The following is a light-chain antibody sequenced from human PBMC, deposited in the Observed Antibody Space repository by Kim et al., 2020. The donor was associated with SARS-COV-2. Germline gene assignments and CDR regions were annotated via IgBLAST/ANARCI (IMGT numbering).Light chain of an antibody. V-gene: IGKV1-39*01. CDR3: QQSHSTLT. CDR1: QSISTY. J-gene: IGKJ4*01. Sequence: DIQMTQSPSSLSASVGDRVTITCRASQSISTYLNWYQHKPGKAPKLLIYGASLLQSGVPPRFSGSGSGTDFSLTIGSLQPEDFATYYCQQSHSTLTFGGGTKVDIK. CDR2: GAS.